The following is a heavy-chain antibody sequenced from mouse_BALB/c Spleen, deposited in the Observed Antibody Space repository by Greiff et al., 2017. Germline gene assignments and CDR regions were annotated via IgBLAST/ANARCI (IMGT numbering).Heavy chain of an antibody. CDR3: ARSGPYGNYIYYAMDY. D-gene: IGHD2-1*01. Sequence: QVHVKQSGAELARPGASVKMSCKASGYTFTSYTMHWVKQRPGQGLEWIGYINPSSGYTKYNQKFKDKATLTADKSSSTAYMQLSSLTSEDSAVYYCARSGPYGNYIYYAMDYWGQGTSVTVSS. CDR1: GYTFTSYT. CDR2: INPSSGYT. V-gene: IGHV1-4*01. J-gene: IGHJ4*01.